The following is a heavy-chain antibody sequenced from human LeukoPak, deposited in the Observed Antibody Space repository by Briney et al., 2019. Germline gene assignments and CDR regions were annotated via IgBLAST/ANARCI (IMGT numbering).Heavy chain of an antibody. Sequence: GGSLRLSCAASGFTFDDDGMSWVRQAPGKGLEWVSGINWNGGSTGYADSVKGRFTISRDNAKNSLYLQMNSLRAEDTALYYCARDSQAAAMGHWGQGTLVTVSS. CDR3: ARDSQAAAMGH. D-gene: IGHD6-25*01. CDR2: INWNGGST. V-gene: IGHV3-20*04. J-gene: IGHJ4*02. CDR1: GFTFDDDG.